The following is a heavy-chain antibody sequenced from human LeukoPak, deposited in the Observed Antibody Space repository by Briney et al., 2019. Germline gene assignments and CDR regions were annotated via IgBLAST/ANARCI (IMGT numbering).Heavy chain of an antibody. J-gene: IGHJ3*02. D-gene: IGHD3-22*01. CDR3: ARESYYYDSSGYYYMDDAFDI. CDR1: GYTFTNYG. V-gene: IGHV1-18*01. Sequence: ASVKVSCKASGYTFTNYGISWVRQAPGQGLEWMGWISAYNGNTNYAQKFQGRVTITADKSTSTAYMELSSLRSEDTAVYYCARESYYYDSSGYYYMDDAFDIWGQGTMVTVSS. CDR2: ISAYNGNT.